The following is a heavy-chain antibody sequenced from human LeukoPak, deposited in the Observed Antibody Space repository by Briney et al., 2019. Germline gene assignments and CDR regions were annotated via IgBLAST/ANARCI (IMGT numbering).Heavy chain of an antibody. CDR1: GGSYSGYY. CDR3: ARAVRGVIIVYYSYNMDV. D-gene: IGHD3-10*01. V-gene: IGHV4-34*01. Sequence: PSETLSLTCAIYGGSYSGYYWTWIRQPPGKGLQWIGEIHHGGNTNYNPSLKSRVTISQDSSKNQFSLRLTSVTAADTGVYYCARAVRGVIIVYYSYNMDVWGQGTTVTVSS. J-gene: IGHJ6*02. CDR2: IHHGGNT.